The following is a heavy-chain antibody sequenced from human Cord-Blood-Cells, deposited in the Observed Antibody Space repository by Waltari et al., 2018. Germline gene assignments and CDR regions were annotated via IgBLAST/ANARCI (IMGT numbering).Heavy chain of an antibody. CDR2: SSSSSNTR. D-gene: IGHD1-26*01. CDR1: GFTFSSYS. CDR3: ARGRGSDP. V-gene: IGHV3-48*02. J-gene: IGHJ5*02. Sequence: EVQLVESGGGLVQPGGSLILSCAASGFTFSSYSMNWVRQAPGKGLEWVSYSSSSSNTRYYADSVKGRFTISRDNAEKSLYLQMNSLRDEDTAVYYCARGRGSDPWGQGTLVTVSS.